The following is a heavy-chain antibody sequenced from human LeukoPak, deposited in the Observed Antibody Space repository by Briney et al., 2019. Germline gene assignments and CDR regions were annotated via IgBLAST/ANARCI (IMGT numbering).Heavy chain of an antibody. CDR2: IYYSGST. Sequence: PSETLSLTCTVSGGSISSYYWSWIRQPPGKGLEWIGYIYYSGSTYYNPSLKSRVTISVDTSKNQFSLKLSSVTAADTAVYYCARENYDFWSGYSDYWGQGTLVTVSS. CDR3: ARENYDFWSGYSDY. V-gene: IGHV4-59*12. CDR1: GGSISSYY. J-gene: IGHJ4*02. D-gene: IGHD3-3*01.